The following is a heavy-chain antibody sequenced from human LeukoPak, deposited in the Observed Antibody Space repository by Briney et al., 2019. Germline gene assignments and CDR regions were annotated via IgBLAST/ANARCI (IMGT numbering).Heavy chain of an antibody. Sequence: ASVKVSCKASGYTFGSQAIHWVRQAPGQRLEWMGWINAGSGNTNYAQKFQGRVTMTRDMSTSTVYMELSSLTSEDTAVYSCARALPHRRLMDTTMNQHWFDPWGQGTLVTVSS. CDR3: ARALPHRRLMDTTMNQHWFDP. J-gene: IGHJ5*02. CDR2: INAGSGNT. V-gene: IGHV1-3*01. CDR1: GYTFGSQA. D-gene: IGHD5-18*01.